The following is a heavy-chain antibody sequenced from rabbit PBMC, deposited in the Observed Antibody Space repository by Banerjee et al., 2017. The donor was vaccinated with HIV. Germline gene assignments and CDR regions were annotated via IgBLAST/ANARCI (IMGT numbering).Heavy chain of an antibody. CDR3: ARKLSL. J-gene: IGHJ4*01. CDR2: IYATDGST. Sequence: QEQLEESGGDLVKPGASLTLTCTASGFSFISASMCWVRQAPGKGLEWIGCIYATDGSTDYATWAKGRFTISKTSSTTVTLQMTSLTAADTATYFCARKLSLRGPGTLVTVS. V-gene: IGHV1S45*01. CDR1: GFSFISAS. D-gene: IGHD6-1*01.